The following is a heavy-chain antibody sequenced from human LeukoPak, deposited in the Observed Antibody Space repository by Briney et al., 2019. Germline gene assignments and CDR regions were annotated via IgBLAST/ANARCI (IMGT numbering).Heavy chain of an antibody. CDR2: IASSGSTI. Sequence: PGGSLRLSCSASGFTFSNYEMNWVRQAPGKGLEWVSYIASSGSTIYYADSVKGRFTISRDNAKSSLYLQMNSLRADDTAVYYCATSIGYFFRWFQHWGQGTLVTVSS. CDR3: ATSIGYFFRWFQH. CDR1: GFTFSNYE. D-gene: IGHD3-22*01. J-gene: IGHJ1*01. V-gene: IGHV3-48*03.